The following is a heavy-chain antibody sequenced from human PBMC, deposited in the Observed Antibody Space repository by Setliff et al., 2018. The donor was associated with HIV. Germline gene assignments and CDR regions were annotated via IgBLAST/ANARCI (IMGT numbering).Heavy chain of an antibody. J-gene: IGHJ4*02. CDR3: AKDYYDSSRVFDF. Sequence: GGSLRLSCAASGFIFSDYAMHWVRQAPGKGLEWVAHIRFDGNREYYADSVKGRFTISRDNSKNTLNLQMNSLRAEDTAVYYCAKDYYDSSRVFDFWGQGTLVTVSS. V-gene: IGHV3-30*02. D-gene: IGHD3-22*01. CDR1: GFIFSDYA. CDR2: IRFDGNRE.